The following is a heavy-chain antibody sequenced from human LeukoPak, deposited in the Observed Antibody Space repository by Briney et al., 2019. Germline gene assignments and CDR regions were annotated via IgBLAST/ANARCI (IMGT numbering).Heavy chain of an antibody. J-gene: IGHJ5*02. V-gene: IGHV1-69*13. CDR2: IIPIFGTA. CDR1: GYTFTSYG. D-gene: IGHD2-2*01. Sequence: GASVKVSCKASGYTFTSYGISWVRQAPGQGLEWMGGIIPIFGTADYEQNFQGRVTITVDESTSTAYMELSSLRSEDTAVYYCARIVPAAINWFDPWGQGTLVTVSS. CDR3: ARIVPAAINWFDP.